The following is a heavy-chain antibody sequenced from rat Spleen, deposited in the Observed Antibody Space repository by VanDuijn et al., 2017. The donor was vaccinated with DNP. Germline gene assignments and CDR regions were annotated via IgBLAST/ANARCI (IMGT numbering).Heavy chain of an antibody. CDR2: ISSGGDT. CDR1: GYSLTSYG. V-gene: IGHV2S12*01. D-gene: IGHD1-10*01. CDR3: TTDFERGY. J-gene: IGHJ2*01. Sequence: QVQLKESGPGLAQPSQTLSLTCTVSGYSLTSYGVSWARQPPGKGLEWIATISSGGDTDYNSALKSRLSISRDTSKNQVFLKMNSLRFDDTATYYCTTDFERGYWGQGAMVTVSS.